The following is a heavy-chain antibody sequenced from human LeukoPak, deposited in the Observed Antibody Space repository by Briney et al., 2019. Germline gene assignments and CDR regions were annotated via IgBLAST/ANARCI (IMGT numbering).Heavy chain of an antibody. CDR2: INHSGST. J-gene: IGHJ4*02. D-gene: IGHD3-10*01. Sequence: SETLSLTCAVDGGSFSGYYWSWIRQPPGKGLEWNGEINHSGSTNYNPSLKSRVPISVDTSKNKFSLKLSSVTAADTAVYYCASANGSGKTYRIDYWGQGTLVTVSS. V-gene: IGHV4-34*01. CDR1: GGSFSGYY. CDR3: ASANGSGKTYRIDY.